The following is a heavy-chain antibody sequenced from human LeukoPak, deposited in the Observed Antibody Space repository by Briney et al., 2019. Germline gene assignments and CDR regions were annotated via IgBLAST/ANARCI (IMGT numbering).Heavy chain of an antibody. V-gene: IGHV3-74*01. CDR3: ARAQVGAPTDL. D-gene: IGHD1-26*01. CDR1: GFPFSSYA. CDR2: VHGDGDNI. Sequence: GGSLRLSCATSGFPFSSYAMYWVRQAPGKGLVWVARVHGDGDNISYADSVRGRFTISRDNAKDTLFLHMNSLRPEDTAVYYCARAQVGAPTDLWGQGTLVTVSS. J-gene: IGHJ5*02.